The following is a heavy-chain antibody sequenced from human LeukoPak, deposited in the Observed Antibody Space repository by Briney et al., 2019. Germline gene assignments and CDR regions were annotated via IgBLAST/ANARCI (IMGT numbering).Heavy chain of an antibody. CDR1: GYTFSSYW. Sequence: GGSLRLSCAASGYTFSSYWMHWVRQAPGKGLVWVSRINSDGSNTSYADSVKGRFTISRDNAKNTLYLQMNSLRAEDTALYYCARGASIAAAGTLYYFDYWGQGTLVTVSS. V-gene: IGHV3-74*01. J-gene: IGHJ4*02. CDR3: ARGASIAAAGTLYYFDY. D-gene: IGHD6-13*01. CDR2: INSDGSNT.